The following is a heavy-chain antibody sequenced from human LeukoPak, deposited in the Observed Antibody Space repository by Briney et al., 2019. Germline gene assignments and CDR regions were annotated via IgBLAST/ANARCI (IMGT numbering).Heavy chain of an antibody. CDR2: IYPGDSDT. D-gene: IGHD2-21*02. CDR3: ARPLRRYCGGDHRLPRPSRAVCAFDI. V-gene: IGHV5-51*01. Sequence: NRGESLQICCKGSGYSINNYWIGGGRQMPGKGLWWMGIIYPGDSDTRYSSSFQGQVTISADKSISPTYLQWSSRKASAAAMYYCARPLRRYCGGDHRLPRPSRAVCAFDIWGQGTMVTVSS. J-gene: IGHJ3*02. CDR1: GYSINNYW.